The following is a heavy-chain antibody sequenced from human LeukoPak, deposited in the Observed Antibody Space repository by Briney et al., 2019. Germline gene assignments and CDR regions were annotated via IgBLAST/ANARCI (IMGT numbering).Heavy chain of an antibody. CDR2: ISYDGSNK. D-gene: IGHD3-22*01. J-gene: IGHJ3*02. V-gene: IGHV3-30-3*01. Sequence: GGSLRLSCAASGFTFSSYAMHWVRQAPGKGLEWVAVISYDGSNKYYADSVKGRFTISRDNSKNTLYLQMNSLRAEDTAVYYCARDRNYYDSSGYSLDGADDAFDIWGQGTMVTVSS. CDR3: ARDRNYYDSSGYSLDGADDAFDI. CDR1: GFTFSSYA.